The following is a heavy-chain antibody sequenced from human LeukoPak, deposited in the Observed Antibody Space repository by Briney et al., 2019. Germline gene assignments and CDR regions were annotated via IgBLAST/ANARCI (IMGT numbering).Heavy chain of an antibody. CDR3: AIDLPKDYGDHAFDY. Sequence: ASVKVSCKASGYTFTSYGISWVRQAPGQGLEWMGWISAYNGNTNYAQKLQGRVTMTTDTSTGTAYMELRSLRSDDTAVYYCAIDLPKDYGDHAFDYWGQGTLVTVSS. D-gene: IGHD4-17*01. J-gene: IGHJ4*02. CDR2: ISAYNGNT. CDR1: GYTFTSYG. V-gene: IGHV1-18*01.